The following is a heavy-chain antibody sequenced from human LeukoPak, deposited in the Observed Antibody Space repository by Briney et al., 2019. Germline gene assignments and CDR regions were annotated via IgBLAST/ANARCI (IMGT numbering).Heavy chain of an antibody. Sequence: VASVKVSCKASGYTFTGYYMHWVRQAPGQGLEWMGWINPNSGGTNYARKFQGRVTMTRDTSISTAYMELSRLRSDDTAVYYCAKRASAYSSSWYGGFDYWGQGTLVTVSS. CDR1: GYTFTGYY. V-gene: IGHV1-2*02. J-gene: IGHJ4*02. D-gene: IGHD6-13*01. CDR3: AKRASAYSSSWYGGFDY. CDR2: INPNSGGT.